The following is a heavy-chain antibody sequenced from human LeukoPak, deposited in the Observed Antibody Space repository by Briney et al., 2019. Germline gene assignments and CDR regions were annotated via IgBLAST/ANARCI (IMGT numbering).Heavy chain of an antibody. V-gene: IGHV4-34*01. CDR2: INHSGST. J-gene: IGHJ6*02. Sequence: SETLSLTCAVYGGSFSGYYWRWIRQPPGKGLEWIGEINHSGSTNYNPSLKIRVTISVDTSKNQFSLKLSSVTAADTAVYYCARGAYYYDSSGYFLIKYYYYYYGMDVWGQGTTVTVSS. CDR3: ARGAYYYDSSGYFLIKYYYYYYGMDV. D-gene: IGHD3-22*01. CDR1: GGSFSGYY.